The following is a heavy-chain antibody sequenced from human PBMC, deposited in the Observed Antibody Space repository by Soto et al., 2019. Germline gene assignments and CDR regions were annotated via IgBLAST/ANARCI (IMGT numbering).Heavy chain of an antibody. CDR2: ISAYNGNT. V-gene: IGHV1-18*04. D-gene: IGHD2-2*01. CDR3: ARDLVVVPAAIPYYYYGMDV. Sequence: GASVKVSCKASGYTFTSYGISWVRQAPGQGLEWMGWISAYNGNTNYAQKLQGRVTMTTDTSTSTAYMELRSLRSDDTAVYYCARDLVVVPAAIPYYYYGMDVWGQGTTVTVSS. J-gene: IGHJ6*02. CDR1: GYTFTSYG.